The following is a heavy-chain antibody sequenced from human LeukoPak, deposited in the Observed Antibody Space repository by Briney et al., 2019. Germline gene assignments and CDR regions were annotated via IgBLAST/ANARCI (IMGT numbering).Heavy chain of an antibody. CDR1: GFTFSHYG. CDR3: AKSVDDSSGWRAFDI. V-gene: IGHV3-30*18. D-gene: IGHD3-22*01. CDR2: ISFDGSYK. Sequence: GGSVRHSCAASGFTFSHYGMHWVRQAPGKGLEWVAGISFDGSYKYYADSVKGRFTISRDNSKNTLYLQMNSLRAEDTAVYYCAKSVDDSSGWRAFDIWGQG. J-gene: IGHJ3*02.